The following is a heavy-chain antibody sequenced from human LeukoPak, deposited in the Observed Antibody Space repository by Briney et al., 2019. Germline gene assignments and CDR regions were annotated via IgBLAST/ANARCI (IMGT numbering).Heavy chain of an antibody. CDR1: GFTFSSYE. J-gene: IGHJ4*02. V-gene: IGHV3-48*03. Sequence: GGSLRLSCAASGFTFSSYEMNWVRQAPGKGLEWVAYIGRRGSTKYYADSVKGRFTISRDNAKDSLYLQMISLGVEDTAIYYCARDGDADSEAPPRAFDYWGQGTLVTVSS. D-gene: IGHD3-10*01. CDR2: IGRRGSTK. CDR3: ARDGDADSEAPPRAFDY.